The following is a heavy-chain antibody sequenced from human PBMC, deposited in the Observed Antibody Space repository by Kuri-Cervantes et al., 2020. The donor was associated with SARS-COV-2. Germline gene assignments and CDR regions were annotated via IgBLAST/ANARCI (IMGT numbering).Heavy chain of an antibody. V-gene: IGHV4-30-4*08. CDR1: GGSISSGDYY. CDR2: IYYSGST. J-gene: IGHJ4*02. CDR3: ARRESSRAFDY. D-gene: IGHD6-6*01. Sequence: SETLSLTCTVSGGSISSGDYYWSWIRQPPGKGLEWIGYIYYSGSTYYNPSLKSRVTISVDTSKNQFSLKLSSVTAADTAVYYCARRESSRAFDYWGQGTPVTVSS.